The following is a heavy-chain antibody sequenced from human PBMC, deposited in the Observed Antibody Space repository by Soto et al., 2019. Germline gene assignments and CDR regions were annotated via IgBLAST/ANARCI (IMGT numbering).Heavy chain of an antibody. CDR2: ISGSGGST. Sequence: GGSLRLSCAASGFTFSSYAMSWVRQAPGKGLEWVSAISGSGGSTYYADSVKGRFTISRDNSKNTLYLQMNSLRAEDTAVYYCAKEVFTYSGYDSPNFDYWGQGTLVTVSS. V-gene: IGHV3-23*01. CDR1: GFTFSSYA. CDR3: AKEVFTYSGYDSPNFDY. D-gene: IGHD5-12*01. J-gene: IGHJ4*02.